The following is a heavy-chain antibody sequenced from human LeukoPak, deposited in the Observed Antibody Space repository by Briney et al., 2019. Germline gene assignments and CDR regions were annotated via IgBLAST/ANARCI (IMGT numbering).Heavy chain of an antibody. CDR3: ARRYCSGGSCYSDNWFDP. CDR2: IYYSGST. D-gene: IGHD2-15*01. V-gene: IGHV4-39*01. Sequence: PSETLSLTCTVSGGSISSSSYYWGWIRQPPGKGLEWIGSIYYSGSTYYNPSLKSRVTISVDTSKNQFSLKLSSVTAADTVVYYCARRYCSGGSCYSDNWFDPWGQGTLVTVSS. J-gene: IGHJ5*02. CDR1: GGSISSSSYY.